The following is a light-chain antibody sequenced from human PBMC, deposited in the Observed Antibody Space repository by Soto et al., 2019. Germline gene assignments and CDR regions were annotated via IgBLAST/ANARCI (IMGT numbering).Light chain of an antibody. J-gene: IGLJ1*01. CDR3: SLYTSENTYV. CDR1: SSDVGGYNY. Sequence: QSVLTQPPSASGSPGQSVTIPCTGTSSDVGGYNYVSWYQQHPGKAPKLMIYEVSERPSGVPDRFSGSKSGSTASLTVSGLQTEDEADYYCSLYTSENTYVFGTGTKVT. V-gene: IGLV2-8*01. CDR2: EVS.